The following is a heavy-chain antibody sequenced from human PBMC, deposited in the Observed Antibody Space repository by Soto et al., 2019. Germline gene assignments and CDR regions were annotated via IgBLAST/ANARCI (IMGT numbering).Heavy chain of an antibody. D-gene: IGHD3-3*01. CDR2: INPNSGGT. CDR1: GYTFTGYY. CDR3: AREPHPYYDFWSGYSSYYYYGMDV. J-gene: IGHJ6*02. V-gene: IGHV1-2*04. Sequence: ASVKVSCKASGYTFTGYYMHWVRQAPGQGLEWMGWINPNSGGTNYAQKFQGWVTMTRDTSISTAYMELSRLRSDDTAVYYCAREPHPYYDFWSGYSSYYYYGMDVWGQGTTVTVSS.